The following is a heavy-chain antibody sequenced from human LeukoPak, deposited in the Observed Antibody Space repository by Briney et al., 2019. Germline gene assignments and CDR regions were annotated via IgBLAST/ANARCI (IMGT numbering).Heavy chain of an antibody. CDR1: GYPISSGYY. D-gene: IGHD3-22*01. CDR2: IYHSGST. J-gene: IGHJ4*02. V-gene: IGHV4-38-2*01. CDR3: ARHYYDSSGYGIDY. Sequence: ASETLSLTCAVSGYPISSGYYWGWIRQPPGKGLEWIGSIYHSGSTYYNPSLKSRVTISVDTSKNQFSLKLSSVTAADTAVYYCARHYYDSSGYGIDYWGQGTLVTVSS.